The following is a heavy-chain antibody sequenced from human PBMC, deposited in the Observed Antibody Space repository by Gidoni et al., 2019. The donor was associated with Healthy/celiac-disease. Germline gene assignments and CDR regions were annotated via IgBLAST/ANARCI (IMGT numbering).Heavy chain of an antibody. CDR2: INHSGST. CDR3: ARDPYSVDSSTQIAPDY. Sequence: QVQLQQWGAGLLKPSETLSLTCAVYGGSFSGYYWSWIRQPPGKGLEWIGEINHSGSTNYNPSLKSRVTISVDTSKNQFSLKLSSVTAADTAVYYCARDPYSVDSSTQIAPDYWGQGTLVTVSS. J-gene: IGHJ4*02. D-gene: IGHD6-13*01. V-gene: IGHV4-34*01. CDR1: GGSFSGYY.